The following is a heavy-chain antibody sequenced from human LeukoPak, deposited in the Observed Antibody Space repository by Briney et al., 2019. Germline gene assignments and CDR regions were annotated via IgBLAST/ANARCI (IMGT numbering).Heavy chain of an antibody. CDR2: ISSSSSYI. J-gene: IGHJ4*02. Sequence: GGSLRLSCAASGFTFSSYSMNWVRQAPGKGLEWVSSISSSSSYIYYADSVKGRFTISRDNAKNSLYLQMNSLRAEDTAVYYCARVTTAMEPFDYWGQGTLVTVSS. CDR1: GFTFSSYS. V-gene: IGHV3-21*01. D-gene: IGHD5-18*01. CDR3: ARVTTAMEPFDY.